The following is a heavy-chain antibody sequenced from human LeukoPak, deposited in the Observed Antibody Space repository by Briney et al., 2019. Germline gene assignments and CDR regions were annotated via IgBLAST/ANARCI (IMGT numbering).Heavy chain of an antibody. CDR3: ARHTYSSGWSNDFDY. J-gene: IGHJ4*02. D-gene: IGHD6-19*01. CDR2: IYPGDSDT. V-gene: IGHV5-51*01. CDR1: GYNFTSYW. Sequence: GESLKISCKGSGYNFTSYWIGWVRQMPGKGLEWMGIIYPGDSDTRYSPSFQGQVTISADKSISTAYLQWSSLKASDTAMYYCARHTYSSGWSNDFDYWGQGTLVTVSS.